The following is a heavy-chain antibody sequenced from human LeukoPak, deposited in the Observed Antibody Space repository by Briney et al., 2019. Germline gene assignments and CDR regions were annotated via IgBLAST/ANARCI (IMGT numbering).Heavy chain of an antibody. CDR1: GYTLTGYY. CDR2: INPSSGGT. Sequence: ASVKVSCQTSGYTLTGYYMHWVRQDPGQGLEWMGWINPSSGGTKYAQKFQGRVTMTRDTSISTAYMEMSSLRSEDTAVYYCARDGEYYGSGSIFRFDYWGQGTLVTVSS. CDR3: ARDGEYYGSGSIFRFDY. V-gene: IGHV1-2*02. J-gene: IGHJ4*02. D-gene: IGHD3-10*01.